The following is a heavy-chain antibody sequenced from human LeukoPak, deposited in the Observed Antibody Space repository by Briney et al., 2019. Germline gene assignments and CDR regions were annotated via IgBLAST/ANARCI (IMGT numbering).Heavy chain of an antibody. Sequence: SVKVSCKASGGTLSSYAISWVRQAPGQGLEWMGRIIPILGIANYAQKFQGRVTITADKSTSTAYMELSSLRSEDTAVYYCARDGYDYVFDYWGQGTLVTVSS. CDR1: GGTLSSYA. CDR3: ARDGYDYVFDY. D-gene: IGHD3-16*01. CDR2: IIPILGIA. V-gene: IGHV1-69*04. J-gene: IGHJ4*02.